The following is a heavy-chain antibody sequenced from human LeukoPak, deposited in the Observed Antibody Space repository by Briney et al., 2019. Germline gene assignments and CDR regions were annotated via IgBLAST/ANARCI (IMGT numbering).Heavy chain of an antibody. CDR1: GYTFTGYF. D-gene: IGHD6-19*01. Sequence: GASVKVSCKASGYTFTGYFMHWVRQAPGQGLEWMGWINPYNGCTNYAQKFQCRVTMTKDTSISTAYMELSRLRSDDTAVDYCARVSSAGIAVAELPNYFDYWGKGNLVTVSS. J-gene: IGHJ4*02. CDR2: INPYNGCT. V-gene: IGHV1-2*02. CDR3: ARVSSAGIAVAELPNYFDY.